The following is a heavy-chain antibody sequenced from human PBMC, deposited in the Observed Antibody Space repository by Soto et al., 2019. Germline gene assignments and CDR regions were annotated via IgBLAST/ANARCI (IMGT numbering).Heavy chain of an antibody. CDR2: INAGYGKA. D-gene: IGHD6-19*01. J-gene: IGHJ4*02. Sequence: ASVKVSCKASGYTFTSYAMHWVRQAPGQRLEWMGWINAGYGKAKYSQKFQGRVTITADESTSTAYMELSSLRSEDTAVYYCARDSTVAGLGFDYWGQGTLVTVSS. V-gene: IGHV1-3*01. CDR1: GYTFTSYA. CDR3: ARDSTVAGLGFDY.